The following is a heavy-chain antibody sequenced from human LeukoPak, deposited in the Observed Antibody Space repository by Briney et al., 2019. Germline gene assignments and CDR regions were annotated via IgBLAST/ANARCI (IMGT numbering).Heavy chain of an antibody. CDR3: ARGYSSSPPRWAFDY. CDR2: IIPIFGTA. Sequence: ASVKVSCKASGGTFSSYAISWVRQAPGQGLGWMGGIIPIFGTANYAQKFQGRVTITADESTSTAYMELSSLRSEDTAVYYCARGYSSSPPRWAFDYWGQGTLVTVSS. CDR1: GGTFSSYA. V-gene: IGHV1-69*13. J-gene: IGHJ4*02. D-gene: IGHD6-13*01.